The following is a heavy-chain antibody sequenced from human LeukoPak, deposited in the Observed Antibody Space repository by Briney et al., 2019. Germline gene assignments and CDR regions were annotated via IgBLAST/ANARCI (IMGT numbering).Heavy chain of an antibody. J-gene: IGHJ5*02. Sequence: ASVKVSCKASGYTFTSYDINWVRQATGQGLEWMGWMNPNSGNTGYAQKFQGRVTMTRNTSISTAYMELSSLRSEDTAVYYCARGHIAVAGTGDWFDPWGQGTLVTVSS. CDR3: ARGHIAVAGTGDWFDP. CDR2: MNPNSGNT. CDR1: GYTFTSYD. D-gene: IGHD6-19*01. V-gene: IGHV1-8*01.